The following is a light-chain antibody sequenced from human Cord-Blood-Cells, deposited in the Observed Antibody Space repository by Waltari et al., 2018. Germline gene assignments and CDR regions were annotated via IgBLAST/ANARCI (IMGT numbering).Light chain of an antibody. Sequence: QSALTQPPSASGSPGQSVTISCTGTSSDVGGYNYVSWYQQHPGNAPKLMIYEVSKRPSGVPDSFSGSKSGNTAALTVSGLQAEDEADYYCSSYAGSTNVVFGGGTKRTVL. J-gene: IGLJ3*02. CDR1: SSDVGGYNY. CDR3: SSYAGSTNVV. CDR2: EVS. V-gene: IGLV2-8*01.